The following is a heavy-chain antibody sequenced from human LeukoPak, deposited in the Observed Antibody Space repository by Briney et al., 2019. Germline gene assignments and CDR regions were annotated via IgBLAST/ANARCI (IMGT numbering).Heavy chain of an antibody. CDR3: ATAVVRGVMNYYGMDV. V-gene: IGHV1-69*06. D-gene: IGHD3-10*01. Sequence: ASVKVSCKASGGTFSSYAISWVRQAPGQGLEWMGGIIPIFGTANYAQKFQGRVTMTEDTSTDTAYMELSSLRSEDTAVYYCATAVVRGVMNYYGMDVWGQGTTVTVSS. CDR2: IIPIFGTA. CDR1: GGTFSSYA. J-gene: IGHJ6*02.